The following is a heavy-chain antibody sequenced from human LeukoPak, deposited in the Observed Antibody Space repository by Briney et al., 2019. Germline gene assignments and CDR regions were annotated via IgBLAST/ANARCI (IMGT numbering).Heavy chain of an antibody. CDR2: INHSGST. D-gene: IGHD3-22*01. V-gene: IGHV4-34*01. CDR1: GGSFSGYY. CDR3: ARVGYYYDSSGYYYAFDY. Sequence: PSETLSLTCAVYGGSFSGYYWSWIRQPPGKGLEWLGEINHSGSTNYNPSLKSRVTISVDTSKNQFSLKLSSVTAADTAVYYCARVGYYYDSSGYYYAFDYWGQGTLVTVSS. J-gene: IGHJ4*02.